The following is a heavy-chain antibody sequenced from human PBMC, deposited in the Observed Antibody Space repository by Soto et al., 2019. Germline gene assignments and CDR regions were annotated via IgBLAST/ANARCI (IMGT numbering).Heavy chain of an antibody. CDR1: GYTFTSYG. CDR3: ASNRGRTVVTPLDY. J-gene: IGHJ4*02. V-gene: IGHV1-18*01. CDR2: ISAYNGNT. D-gene: IGHD2-21*02. Sequence: QVQLVQSGAEVKKPGASVKVSCKASGYTFTSYGISWVRQAPGQGLEWMGWISAYNGNTNYAQKLQGRVTMTTDTXXSTAYMELRSLRSDDTAVYYCASNRGRTVVTPLDYWGQGTLVTVSS.